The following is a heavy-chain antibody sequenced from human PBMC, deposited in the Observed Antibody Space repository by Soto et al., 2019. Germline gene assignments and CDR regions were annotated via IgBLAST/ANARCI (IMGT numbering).Heavy chain of an antibody. Sequence: QVQLQQWGAGLLKPSETLSLTCAVYGGSFSGYYWSWIRQPPGKGLEWIGEINHSGSTNYNPSLKSRVTISVDTSKNQFSLKLSSVTAADTAVYYCARGLFSGGWKWLPRRWYYFDYWGQGTLVTVS. CDR2: INHSGST. D-gene: IGHD3-22*01. CDR1: GGSFSGYY. V-gene: IGHV4-34*01. J-gene: IGHJ4*02. CDR3: ARGLFSGGWKWLPRRWYYFDY.